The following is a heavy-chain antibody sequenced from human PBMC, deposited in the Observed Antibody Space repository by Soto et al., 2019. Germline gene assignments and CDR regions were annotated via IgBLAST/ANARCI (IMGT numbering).Heavy chain of an antibody. Sequence: QVQLVQSGAEVKKPGASVKVSCKASGYTFTSYGISWVRQAPGQGLEWMGWISAYNGNTNYAQKLQGRVTMTTDTPTSTAYMELRSLRSDDTAVYYCATGILVVVAATRTYYYGMDVWGQGTTVTVSS. J-gene: IGHJ6*02. CDR2: ISAYNGNT. D-gene: IGHD2-15*01. V-gene: IGHV1-18*01. CDR3: ATGILVVVAATRTYYYGMDV. CDR1: GYTFTSYG.